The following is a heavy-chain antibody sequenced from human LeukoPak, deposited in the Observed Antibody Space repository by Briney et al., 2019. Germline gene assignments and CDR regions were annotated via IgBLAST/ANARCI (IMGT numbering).Heavy chain of an antibody. CDR2: IIPIFGTA. CDR3: AIIRGTYYDILTDYFDY. D-gene: IGHD3-9*01. CDR1: GGTFSSYA. V-gene: IGHV1-69*05. J-gene: IGHJ4*02. Sequence: SVKVSCKASGGTFSSYAISWVRQAPGQGLEWMGGIIPIFGTANYAQKFQGRVTITTDESTSTAYMELSSLRPEDTAVYYCAIIRGTYYDILTDYFDYWGQGTLVTVSS.